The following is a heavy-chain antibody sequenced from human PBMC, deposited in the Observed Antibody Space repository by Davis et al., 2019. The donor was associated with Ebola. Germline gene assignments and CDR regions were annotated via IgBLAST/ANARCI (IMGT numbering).Heavy chain of an antibody. D-gene: IGHD3-16*01. CDR3: ARYCHYTDCSYFDC. J-gene: IGHJ4*02. Sequence: GESLKISCAASGFTFSYSWMNWVRQAPGKGLEWVSSISSRSTYIYYADSVKGRFTISRDNAKNSLYLQMNSLRAEDTATYYCARYCHYTDCSYFDCWGQGTMVAVSS. V-gene: IGHV3-21*04. CDR2: ISSRSTYI. CDR1: GFTFSYSW.